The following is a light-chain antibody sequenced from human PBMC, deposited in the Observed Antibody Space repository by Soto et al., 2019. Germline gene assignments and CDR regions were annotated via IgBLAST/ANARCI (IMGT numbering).Light chain of an antibody. CDR1: NIGSKS. V-gene: IGLV3-21*02. J-gene: IGLJ1*01. CDR3: QVWDRGREPYV. CDR2: DDS. Sequence: SYELTQPPSVSVAPGQTARITCGGTNIGSKSVHWYQKKPGQAPVLVIYDDSDRPSGIPERFSGSNSGNTATLTISRVEAGDEADYSCQVWDRGREPYVFGSGTKLTVL.